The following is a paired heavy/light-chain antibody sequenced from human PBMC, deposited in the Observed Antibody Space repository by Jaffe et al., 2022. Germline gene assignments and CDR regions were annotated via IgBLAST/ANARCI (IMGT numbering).Heavy chain of an antibody. CDR3: ARHIYASGNYYSHFDY. CDR2: ISRSGST. V-gene: IGHV4-38-2*01. J-gene: IGHJ4*02. Sequence: QVQLQESGPGLVKPSETLSLTCAVSGYSISRDYYWGWIRQPPGKGLEWIGSISRSGSTNYNPSLKSRVTISVDTSKNHFSLKLSSVTAADTAVYYCARHIYASGNYYSHFDYWGQGTLVTVSS. D-gene: IGHD3-10*01. CDR1: GYSISRDYY.
Light chain of an antibody. V-gene: IGLV1-51*01. J-gene: IGLJ7*01. CDR2: DNN. CDR1: SSNIGNDY. Sequence: QSVLTQPPSVSAAPGQKVTISCSGSSSNIGNDYVSWYQQLPGTAPKLLIYDNNKRLSGIPDRFSGSKSGTSATLGITGLQTGDEADYYCETWDSSLSTAVFGGGTQLTVL. CDR3: ETWDSSLSTAV.